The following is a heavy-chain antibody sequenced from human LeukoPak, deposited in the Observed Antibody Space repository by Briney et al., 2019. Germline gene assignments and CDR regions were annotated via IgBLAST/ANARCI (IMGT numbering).Heavy chain of an antibody. CDR2: INPNSGGT. J-gene: IGHJ2*01. D-gene: IGHD1-26*01. V-gene: IGHV1-2*02. CDR1: GYTFTGYY. Sequence: ASVKVSCKASGYTFTGYYMHWVRQAPGQGLEWMGWINPNSGGTNYAQKFQGRVTMTRDTSISTAYMELSRLRSEDTAVYYCARELVVGATGFDLWGRGTLVTVSS. CDR3: ARELVVGATGFDL.